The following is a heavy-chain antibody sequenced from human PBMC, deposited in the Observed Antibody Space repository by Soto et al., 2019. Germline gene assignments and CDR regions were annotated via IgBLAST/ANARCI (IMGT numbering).Heavy chain of an antibody. CDR1: GFTVTNKY. J-gene: IGHJ2*01. CDR3: ARVDYGDYGWYFDL. CDR2: IYSGGAT. V-gene: IGHV3-53*01. Sequence: EVQLVESGGGLIQPGGSLRLSCAASGFTVTNKYMTWVRQAPGKGLEWVSLIYSGGATSYADSVKGRFIISRDNSKDILYLQMNSLRAEDTAVYYCARVDYGDYGWYFDLWGRGTLVTVSS. D-gene: IGHD4-17*01.